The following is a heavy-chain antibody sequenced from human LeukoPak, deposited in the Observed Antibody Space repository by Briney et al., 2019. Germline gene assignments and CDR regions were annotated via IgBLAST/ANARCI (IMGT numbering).Heavy chain of an antibody. CDR2: IYTSGST. D-gene: IGHD6-6*01. J-gene: IGHJ6*03. V-gene: IGHV4-4*07. CDR3: ARDSFVRIAARRGKSYYYYMDV. Sequence: PSETLSLTCTVSGGSISSYYWNWIRQPAGKGLEWIGRIYTSGSTNSNPSLKSRVTMSVDTSKNQFSLKLSSVTAADTAVYYCARDSFVRIAARRGKSYYYYMDVWGKGTTVTVSS. CDR1: GGSISSYY.